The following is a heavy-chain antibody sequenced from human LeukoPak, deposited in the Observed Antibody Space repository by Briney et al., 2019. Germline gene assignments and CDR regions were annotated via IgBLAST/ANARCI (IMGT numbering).Heavy chain of an antibody. CDR2: IKQDGSEK. CDR3: ARGEGGIKGGGYYFDY. Sequence: PGGSLRLSCAASGFTFSSYWMSWVRQAPGKGLEWVANIKQDGSEKYYVDSVRGRFTISRDNAKNSLYLQMNSLRAEDTAVYYCARGEGGIKGGGYYFDYWGQGTLVTVSS. CDR1: GFTFSSYW. V-gene: IGHV3-7*01. D-gene: IGHD2-15*01. J-gene: IGHJ4*02.